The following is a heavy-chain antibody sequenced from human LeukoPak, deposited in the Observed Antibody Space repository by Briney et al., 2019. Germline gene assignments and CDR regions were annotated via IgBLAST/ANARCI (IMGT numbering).Heavy chain of an antibody. CDR2: INPSRGSP. Sequence: ASVTVSCKASGYTSTSYYMHWVRQAPGQGLEWMGIINPSRGSPNYAQKFQGRDTMTRDTSTSTVYMELSSLRAEDTAVYYCARDWGYSSSTRGGEDYFDYWGQGTLVTVSS. V-gene: IGHV1-46*01. CDR1: GYTSTSYY. J-gene: IGHJ4*02. D-gene: IGHD6-6*01. CDR3: ARDWGYSSSTRGGEDYFDY.